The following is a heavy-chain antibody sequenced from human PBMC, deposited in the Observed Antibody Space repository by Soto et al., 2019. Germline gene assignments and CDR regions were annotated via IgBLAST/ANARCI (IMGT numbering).Heavy chain of an antibody. CDR2: MKKDGNEK. CDR3: AKLGSGYYTGLYFDY. CDR1: GFTFGDYW. V-gene: IGHV3-7*03. Sequence: EVQLVESGGALVQRGGSLRLSCAASGFTFGDYWMSWVRQAPGKGLEWVAHMKKDGNEKYYVDSVKGRFTVSRDNAKNSLYLQMDSLRAEDTAVYYCAKLGSGYYTGLYFDYWGQGTLVTVSS. D-gene: IGHD3-3*01. J-gene: IGHJ4*02.